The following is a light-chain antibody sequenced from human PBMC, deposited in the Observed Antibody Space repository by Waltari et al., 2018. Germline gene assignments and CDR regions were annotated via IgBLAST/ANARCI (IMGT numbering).Light chain of an antibody. V-gene: IGLV2-14*01. CDR2: DVS. Sequence: QSALTQPASVSGSPGQSIPISCTGTSSDVGGYNYVSWYQQHPGQAPKLLIYDVSKRPSGVSNRFSGSKSGNTASLTISGLQAEDEADYYCSSYTSSSTYVFGTGTKVTVL. CDR1: SSDVGGYNY. J-gene: IGLJ1*01. CDR3: SSYTSSSTYV.